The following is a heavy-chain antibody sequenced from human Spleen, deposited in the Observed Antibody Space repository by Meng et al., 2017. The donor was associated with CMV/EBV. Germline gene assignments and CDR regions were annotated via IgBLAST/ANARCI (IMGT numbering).Heavy chain of an antibody. CDR3: ARYSQFFDSAKHWFDP. Sequence: SVSSSKYYWTWNRQAPGKGTKWIGYVDYTGNSRYNPSLRTRVTFSLDTSKNQFSLTLSSVAAADSAIYYCARYSQFFDSAKHWFDPWGQGTLVTVSS. V-gene: IGHV4-61*01. J-gene: IGHJ5*02. D-gene: IGHD2-15*01. CDR2: VDYTGNS. CDR1: SVSSSKYY.